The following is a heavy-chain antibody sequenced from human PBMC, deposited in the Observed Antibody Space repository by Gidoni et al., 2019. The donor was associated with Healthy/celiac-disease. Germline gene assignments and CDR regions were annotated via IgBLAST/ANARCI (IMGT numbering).Heavy chain of an antibody. D-gene: IGHD3-10*01. V-gene: IGHV4-31*03. CDR2: IYYSGST. CDR1: GGSISSGGYY. Sequence: QVQLQESGPGLVKPSQTLSLTCTVSGGSISSGGYYWSWIRQHPGKGLEWIGYIYYSGSTYYNPSLKRRVTISVDTSKNQFSLKLSSVTAADTAVYYCARGITMVRGPFYGMDVWGQGTTVTVSS. J-gene: IGHJ6*02. CDR3: ARGITMVRGPFYGMDV.